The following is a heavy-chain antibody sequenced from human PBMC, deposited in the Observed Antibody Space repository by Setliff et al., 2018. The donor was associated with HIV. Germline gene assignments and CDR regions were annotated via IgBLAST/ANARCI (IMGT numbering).Heavy chain of an antibody. CDR1: GFTFSSYN. D-gene: IGHD6-19*01. CDR3: AREDIAVTSAFDI. Sequence: GGSLRLSCAASGFTFSSYNMNWVRQAPGKGLEWVALIWYGGSNKNYADSVKGRFTISRDNSKNTLYLQMNSLRAEDTAVYYCAREDIAVTSAFDIWGQGTMVTVSS. CDR2: IWYGGSNK. V-gene: IGHV3-33*08. J-gene: IGHJ3*02.